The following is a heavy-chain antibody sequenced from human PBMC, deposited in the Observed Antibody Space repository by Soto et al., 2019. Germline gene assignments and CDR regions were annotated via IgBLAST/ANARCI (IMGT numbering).Heavy chain of an antibody. D-gene: IGHD6-19*01. CDR2: IKDDGGDE. V-gene: IGHV3-7*05. Sequence: DVQLVESGGGLVQPGGSLRLSCAASGFTFSPYWMSWVRQAPGTGLEWVAIIKDDGGDELYLEAVRGRFTISRDNAKKSLYLAMDSLRGEDTAVYYCAGGSGWIYASGGQGTLFPVSS. CDR1: GFTFSPYW. J-gene: IGHJ4*02. CDR3: AGGSGWIYAS.